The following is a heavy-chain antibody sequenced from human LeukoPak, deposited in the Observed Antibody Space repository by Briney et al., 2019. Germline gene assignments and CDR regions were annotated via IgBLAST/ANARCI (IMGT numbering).Heavy chain of an antibody. CDR2: ITGTASNT. Sequence: GGSLRLSCAASGFIFSNYAMSLVRQAPGKGLEWVSAITGTASNTFYADSVKDRFTISRDNSKNTVYLQINSLRAEDTAVYYCAKKGGSGRLLYFDYWGQGDLVTVSS. V-gene: IGHV3-23*01. CDR1: GFIFSNYA. CDR3: AKKGGSGRLLYFDY. J-gene: IGHJ4*02. D-gene: IGHD6-19*01.